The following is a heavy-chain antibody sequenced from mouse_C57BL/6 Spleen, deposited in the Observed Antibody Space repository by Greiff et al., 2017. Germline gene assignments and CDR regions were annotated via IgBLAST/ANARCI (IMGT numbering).Heavy chain of an antibody. CDR1: GFSLTSYG. Sequence: QVQLKESGPGLVQPSQSLSITCTVSGFSLTSYGVHWVRQSPGKGLEWLGVIWRGGSTDYNAAFMSRLSITKDNSKSQVFFKMNSLQADDTAISYCAKKGTTVVAPYAMDYWGQGTSVTVSS. V-gene: IGHV2-5*01. D-gene: IGHD1-1*01. J-gene: IGHJ4*01. CDR3: AKKGTTVVAPYAMDY. CDR2: IWRGGST.